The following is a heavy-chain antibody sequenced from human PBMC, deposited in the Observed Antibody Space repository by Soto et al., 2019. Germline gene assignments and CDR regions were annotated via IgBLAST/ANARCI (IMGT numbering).Heavy chain of an antibody. CDR2: IYSSGST. CDR1: GGPISNYY. V-gene: IGHV4-59*01. Sequence: SETLSLTCTVSGGPISNYYWSWIRQPPGKGLEWIGYIYSSGSTNYSPSLKSRVTISLDTSKNQFSLKLSSVTAADTAVYYCARGYCSGGSCYSRFFDFWGQGTLVTVSS. D-gene: IGHD2-15*01. J-gene: IGHJ4*02. CDR3: ARGYCSGGSCYSRFFDF.